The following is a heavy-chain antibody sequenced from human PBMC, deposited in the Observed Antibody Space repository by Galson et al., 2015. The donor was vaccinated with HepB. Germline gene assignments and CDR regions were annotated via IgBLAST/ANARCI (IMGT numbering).Heavy chain of an antibody. V-gene: IGHV1-18*01. CDR3: ARAPGNQRPFDY. D-gene: IGHD1-1*01. Sequence: SVKVSCKASGYTFSSYSITWVRQAPGQGLEWMGWINTYNRDTKYAQKFQGQVTISADKSISTAYLQWSSLKASDTAMYHCARAPGNQRPFDYWGQGTLVTVSS. CDR1: GYTFSSYS. CDR2: INTYNRDT. J-gene: IGHJ4*02.